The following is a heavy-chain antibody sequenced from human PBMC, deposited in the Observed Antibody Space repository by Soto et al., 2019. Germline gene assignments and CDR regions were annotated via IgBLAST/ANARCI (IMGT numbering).Heavy chain of an antibody. CDR2: IYHSGST. CDR1: DGSISSGGYS. J-gene: IGHJ6*02. V-gene: IGHV4-30-2*01. CDR3: ARGGDYYYYGMDV. Sequence: SETLSLTCAVSDGSISSGGYSWSWIRQPPGKGLEWIGYIYHSGSTYYNPSLKSRVTISRDRSKSQFSLKLSSVTAADTAVYYCARGGDYYYYGMDVWGQGTTVTV. D-gene: IGHD6-25*01.